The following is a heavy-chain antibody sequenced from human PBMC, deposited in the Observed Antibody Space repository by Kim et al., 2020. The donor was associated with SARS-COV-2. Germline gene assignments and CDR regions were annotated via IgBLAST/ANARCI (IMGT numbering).Heavy chain of an antibody. J-gene: IGHJ4*02. D-gene: IGHD2-2*01. CDR3: ARGRHGQDNVVPAAAYYFDY. Sequence: RVTISVDTSKNQFSLKLSSVTAADTAVYYCARGRHGQDNVVPAAAYYFDYWGQGTLVTVSS. V-gene: IGHV4-34*01.